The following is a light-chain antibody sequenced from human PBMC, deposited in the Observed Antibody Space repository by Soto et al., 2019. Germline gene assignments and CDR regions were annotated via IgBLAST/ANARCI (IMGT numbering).Light chain of an antibody. Sequence: EIVMTQSPATLSVSPGERASLSCRASQSVSSNLAWYQQKPGQTPRLLIYATSTRATGIPARFSGSGSGTEFTLTISSLQSEDFAVYYCQHYNSYSGPVGQGTKVDSK. CDR1: QSVSSN. CDR2: ATS. J-gene: IGKJ1*01. V-gene: IGKV3-15*01. CDR3: QHYNSYSGP.